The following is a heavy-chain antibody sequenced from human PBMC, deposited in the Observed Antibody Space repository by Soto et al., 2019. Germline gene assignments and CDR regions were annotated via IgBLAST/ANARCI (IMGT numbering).Heavy chain of an antibody. CDR2: IYYSGST. CDR1: GGSISSYY. CDR3: ARDIVVVTARWLDP. V-gene: IGHV4-59*01. Sequence: SETLSLTCTVSGGSISSYYWSWIRQPPGKGLEWIGYIYYSGSTNYNPSLKSRVTISVDTSKSQFSLKLSSVTAADTAVYYCARDIVVVTARWLDPWGQGTLVTVSS. D-gene: IGHD2-21*02. J-gene: IGHJ5*02.